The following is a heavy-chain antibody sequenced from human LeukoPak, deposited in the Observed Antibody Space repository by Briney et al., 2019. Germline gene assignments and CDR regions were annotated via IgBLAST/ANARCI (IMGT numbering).Heavy chain of an antibody. CDR3: ARYGSGRYEY. Sequence: ASVKVSCKASGYTFTGYYMHWVRQAPGQGLEWMGWINPDSGDTKYAQKFQGRITMTRDTSISTAYMELSRLRSDDTAVYYCARYGSGRYEYWGQGTLVTVSS. J-gene: IGHJ4*02. CDR2: INPDSGDT. V-gene: IGHV1-2*02. D-gene: IGHD3-10*01. CDR1: GYTFTGYY.